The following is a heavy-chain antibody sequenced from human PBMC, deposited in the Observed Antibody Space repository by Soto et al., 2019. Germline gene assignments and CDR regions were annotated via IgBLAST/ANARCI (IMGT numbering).Heavy chain of an antibody. D-gene: IGHD6-6*01. CDR1: GYTFTGYY. J-gene: IGHJ3*02. CDR2: INPNSGGT. V-gene: IGHV1-2*04. CDR3: ARDYDIAARYDAFDI. Sequence: ASVKVSCKASGYTFTGYYIHWVRQAPGQGLEWMGWINPNSGGTNYAQKFQGWVTMTRDTSISTAYMELSRLRSDDTAVYYCARDYDIAARYDAFDIWGQGTMVTVS.